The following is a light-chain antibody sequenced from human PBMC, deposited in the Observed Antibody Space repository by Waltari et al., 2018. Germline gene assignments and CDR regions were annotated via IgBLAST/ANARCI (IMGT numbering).Light chain of an antibody. J-gene: IGLJ1*01. V-gene: IGLV3-25*03. CDR1: AFPRQF. CDR3: LSADSSGPYLYV. Sequence: SYELTQPPSVSVSPGQTARITCSGDAFPRQFAYWYQQKPGQAPVLVIDKDTEMPSGIPGRFSGSSSGTTVTLTISGVQAEDEADYYCLSADSSGPYLYVFGTGTTVTVL. CDR2: KDT.